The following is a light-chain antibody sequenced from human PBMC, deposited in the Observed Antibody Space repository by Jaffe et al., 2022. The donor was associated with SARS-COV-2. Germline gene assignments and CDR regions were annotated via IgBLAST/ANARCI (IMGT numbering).Light chain of an antibody. CDR1: GSNVGGFYY. CDR3: CSYDGGFASWV. CDR2: EVT. V-gene: IGLV2-23*02. J-gene: IGLJ3*02. Sequence: QSALTQPASVSGSPGQSITISCTGTGSNVGGFYYVSWYQQYPGKVPKVIIYEVTKRPSGVSDRFSASKSGNTATLTISGLQPEDEADYYCCSYDGGFASWVFGGGTKVTVL.